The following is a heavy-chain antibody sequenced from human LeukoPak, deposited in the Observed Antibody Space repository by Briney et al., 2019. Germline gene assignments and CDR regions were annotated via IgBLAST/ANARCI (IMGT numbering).Heavy chain of an antibody. V-gene: IGHV4-61*02. CDR2: ISSSGST. Sequence: SETLSLTCTVSGDSISSGDYYWSWIRQPAGKGLEWIGRISSSGSTNDNPSLKSLVTISVDTSKNQFSLKLSFVTAADTAVYFCARGPYSYDSSGAFDIWGQGTMVTVSS. CDR3: ARGPYSYDSSGAFDI. J-gene: IGHJ3*02. D-gene: IGHD3-22*01. CDR1: GDSISSGDYY.